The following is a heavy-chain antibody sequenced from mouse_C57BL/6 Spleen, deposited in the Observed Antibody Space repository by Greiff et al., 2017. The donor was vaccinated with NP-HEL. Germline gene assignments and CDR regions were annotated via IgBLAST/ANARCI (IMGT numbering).Heavy chain of an antibody. Sequence: EVKLMESGPGLVKPSQSLSLTCSVTGYSITSGYYWNWIRQFPGNKLEWMGYISYDGSNNYNPSLKNRISITRDTSKNQFFLKLNSVTTEDTATYYCARGWLEGAMDYWGQGTSVTVSS. J-gene: IGHJ4*01. CDR1: GYSITSGYY. V-gene: IGHV3-6*01. D-gene: IGHD2-3*01. CDR2: ISYDGSN. CDR3: ARGWLEGAMDY.